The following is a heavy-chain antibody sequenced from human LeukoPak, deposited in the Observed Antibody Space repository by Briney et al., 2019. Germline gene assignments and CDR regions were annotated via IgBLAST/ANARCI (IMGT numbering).Heavy chain of an antibody. Sequence: SETLSLTCTVSDGSISSYYWSWIRQPPGKGLEWIGYIYYSGSTNYNPSLKSRVTISVDTSKNQFSLKLSSVTAADTAVYYCARASYYYGSGSYQACFDYWGQGTLVTVSS. J-gene: IGHJ4*02. V-gene: IGHV4-59*01. CDR1: DGSISSYY. D-gene: IGHD3-10*01. CDR3: ARASYYYGSGSYQACFDY. CDR2: IYYSGST.